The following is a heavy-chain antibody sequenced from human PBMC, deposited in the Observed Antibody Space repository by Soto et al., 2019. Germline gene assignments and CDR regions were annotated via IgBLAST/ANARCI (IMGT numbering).Heavy chain of an antibody. CDR2: ISSSSSYT. J-gene: IGHJ5*02. CDR1: GVSFSDYY. Sequence: GGFLRVSCAASGVSFSDYYMSWIRQAPGKGLEWVSYISSSSSYTNYADSVKGRFTISRDNAKNSLYLQMNSLRAEDTAVYYCARDYVGSRGVMWRWFDPWGQGTLFTVSS. V-gene: IGHV3-11*06. CDR3: ARDYVGSRGVMWRWFDP. D-gene: IGHD3-10*01.